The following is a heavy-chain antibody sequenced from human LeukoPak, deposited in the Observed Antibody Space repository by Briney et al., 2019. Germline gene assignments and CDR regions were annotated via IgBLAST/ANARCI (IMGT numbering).Heavy chain of an antibody. D-gene: IGHD3-22*01. Sequence: SVKVSCKASVGTFSSYAISWVRQAPGQGLEWMGRIIPIFGTANYAQKFQGRVTVTTDESTSTAYMELSSLRSEDTAVYYCARDLVGYYDSSGYSVYWGQGTLVTVSS. V-gene: IGHV1-69*05. CDR2: IIPIFGTA. CDR1: VGTFSSYA. CDR3: ARDLVGYYDSSGYSVY. J-gene: IGHJ4*02.